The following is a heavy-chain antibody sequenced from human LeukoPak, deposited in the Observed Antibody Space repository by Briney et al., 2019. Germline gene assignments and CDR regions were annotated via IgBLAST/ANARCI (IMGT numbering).Heavy chain of an antibody. Sequence: SVKVSCKASGGTFSSYTISWVRQAPGQGLEWMGRIIPIFGTANYAQKFQGRVTITTDESTSTAYMELSSLRSEDTAVYYCAREPLGVVPAAIHYWGQGTLVTVSS. CDR2: IIPIFGTA. V-gene: IGHV1-69*05. CDR1: GGTFSSYT. J-gene: IGHJ4*02. D-gene: IGHD2-2*01. CDR3: AREPLGVVPAAIHY.